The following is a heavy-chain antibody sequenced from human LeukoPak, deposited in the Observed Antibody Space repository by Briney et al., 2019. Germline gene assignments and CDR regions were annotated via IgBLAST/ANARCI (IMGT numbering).Heavy chain of an antibody. D-gene: IGHD2-21*02. J-gene: IGHJ4*02. CDR2: INPNSGGT. Sequence: ASVKVSYKASGYTFTGYYMRWVRQAPGQGLEWMGWINPNSGGTNYAQKFQGRVTMTRDTSISTAYMELSRLRSDDTAVYYCARDRPPPDCGGDCYLYYFDYWGQGTLVTVSS. CDR1: GYTFTGYY. CDR3: ARDRPPPDCGGDCYLYYFDY. V-gene: IGHV1-2*02.